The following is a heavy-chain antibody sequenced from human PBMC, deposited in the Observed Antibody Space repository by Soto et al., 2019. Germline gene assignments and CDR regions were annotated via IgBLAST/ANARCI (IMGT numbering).Heavy chain of an antibody. D-gene: IGHD2-15*01. CDR2: ISGSGGST. CDR3: AKLNPASIVVVVAAPFYFDY. CDR1: GFTFSSYA. Sequence: EVQLLESGGGLVQPGGSLRLSCAASGFTFSSYAMSWFRQAPGKGLEWVSAISGSGGSTYYADSVKGRFTISRDNSKNTLYLQMNSLRAEDTAVYYCAKLNPASIVVVVAAPFYFDYWGQGTLVTVSS. J-gene: IGHJ4*02. V-gene: IGHV3-23*01.